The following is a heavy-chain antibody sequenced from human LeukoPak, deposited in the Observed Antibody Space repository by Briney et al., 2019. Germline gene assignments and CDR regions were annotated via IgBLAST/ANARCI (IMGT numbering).Heavy chain of an antibody. Sequence: ASVKVSCKVSGYTLTELSMHWVRQAPGKGLEWMGGFDPGDGETIYAQKFQGRVTMTEDTSTDTAYMELSSLRSEDTAVYYCATDRPLPYSSSWYYFDYWGQGTLVTVSS. CDR2: FDPGDGET. V-gene: IGHV1-24*01. D-gene: IGHD6-13*01. CDR1: GYTLTELS. CDR3: ATDRPLPYSSSWYYFDY. J-gene: IGHJ4*02.